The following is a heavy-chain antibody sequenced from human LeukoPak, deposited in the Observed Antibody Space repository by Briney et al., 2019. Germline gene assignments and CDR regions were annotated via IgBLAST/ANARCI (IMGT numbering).Heavy chain of an antibody. CDR3: ARDRSNSYDY. D-gene: IGHD6-13*01. CDR2: INPNSGGT. Sequence: ASVKVSCKASGYTFTAYYIHWVRQAPGQGPEWMGWINPNSGGTNYAQKFQGRVTMTRDTSISTAYMELSSLKSDDTAVFYCARDRSNSYDYWGQGTLATVSS. V-gene: IGHV1-2*02. CDR1: GYTFTAYY. J-gene: IGHJ4*02.